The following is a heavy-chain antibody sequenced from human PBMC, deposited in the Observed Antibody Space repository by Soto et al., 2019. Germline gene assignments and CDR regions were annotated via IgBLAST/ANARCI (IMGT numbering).Heavy chain of an antibody. CDR1: GGSISSGGYY. V-gene: IGHV4-31*03. J-gene: IGHJ6*03. D-gene: IGHD6-25*01. CDR3: ARDRGPATPTSYYYMDV. Sequence: SETLSLTCTVSGGSISSGGYYWSWIRQHPGKGLEWIGYIYYSGSTYYNPSLKSRVTISVDTSKNQFSLKLSSVTAADTAVYYCARDRGPATPTSYYYMDVWGKGTTVTASS. CDR2: IYYSGST.